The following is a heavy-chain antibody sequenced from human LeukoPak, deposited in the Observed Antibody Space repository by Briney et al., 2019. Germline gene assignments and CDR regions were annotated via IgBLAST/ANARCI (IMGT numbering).Heavy chain of an antibody. CDR2: ISSSSSYI. CDR3: ARDRTGWFDP. Sequence: GGSVRLSCAASGFTFSSYSMNWVRQAPGKGLEWVSSISSSSSYIYYADSVKGRFTISRDNAKNSLYLQMNSLRAEDTAVYYCARDRTGWFDPWGQGTLVTVSS. CDR1: GFTFSSYS. D-gene: IGHD3/OR15-3a*01. J-gene: IGHJ5*02. V-gene: IGHV3-21*01.